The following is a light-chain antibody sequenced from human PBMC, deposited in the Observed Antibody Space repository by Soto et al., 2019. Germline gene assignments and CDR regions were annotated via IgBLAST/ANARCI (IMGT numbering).Light chain of an antibody. Sequence: QSALTQPPSASGSPGQSVTISCTGTSSDVGGYNFVSWYQQHPDKAPKLIIYEVNKRPSGVPDRFPGSKSGNTASLTVSGLQAEDEADFYCSSYAGSNNRYVFGTGTKVTVL. CDR1: SSDVGGYNF. CDR2: EVN. J-gene: IGLJ1*01. V-gene: IGLV2-8*01. CDR3: SSYAGSNNRYV.